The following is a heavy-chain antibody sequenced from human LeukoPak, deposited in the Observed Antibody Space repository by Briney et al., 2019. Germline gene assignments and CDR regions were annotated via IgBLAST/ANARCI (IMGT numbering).Heavy chain of an antibody. CDR1: GGTFSSSA. V-gene: IGHV3-30*04. J-gene: IGHJ4*02. CDR3: ARDQVGWYMDY. CDR2: ISYDGSNK. D-gene: IGHD6-19*01. Sequence: SCKASGGTFSSSAMHWVRQAPGKGLEWVAVISYDGSNKYYADSVKGRFTISRDNSKNTVYLQMNSLRAEDTAVYHCARDQVGWYMDYWGQGTLVTVSS.